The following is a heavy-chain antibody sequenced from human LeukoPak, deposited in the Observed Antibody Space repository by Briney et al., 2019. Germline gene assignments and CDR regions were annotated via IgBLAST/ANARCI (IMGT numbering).Heavy chain of an antibody. J-gene: IGHJ4*02. CDR3: ARGVVIAPQTFDY. CDR1: GVSFSGYY. CDR2: INHSGST. D-gene: IGHD2-21*01. V-gene: IGHV4-34*01. Sequence: SETLSLTCAVYGVSFSGYYWSWLRQPPGKGLEWIGEINHSGSTNYNPSLKSRVTISVDTSNNQFSLKLSSVTAADTAVYYCARGVVIAPQTFDYWGQGTLVTVSS.